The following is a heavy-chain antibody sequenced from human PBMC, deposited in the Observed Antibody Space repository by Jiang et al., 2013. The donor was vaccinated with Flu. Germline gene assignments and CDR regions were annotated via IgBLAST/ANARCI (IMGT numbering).Heavy chain of an antibody. D-gene: IGHD3-16*02. J-gene: IGHJ2*01. Sequence: GLVKPSGTLSLTCAVSGGSISSSNWWSWVRQPPGKGLEWIGEIYHSGSTNYNPSLKSRVTIPVDKSKNQFSLKLSSVTAADTAVYYCARGAYDYVWGSYRPYWYFDLWGRGTLVTVSS. CDR1: GGSISSSNW. V-gene: IGHV4-4*02. CDR2: IYHSGST. CDR3: ARGAYDYVWGSYRPYWYFDL.